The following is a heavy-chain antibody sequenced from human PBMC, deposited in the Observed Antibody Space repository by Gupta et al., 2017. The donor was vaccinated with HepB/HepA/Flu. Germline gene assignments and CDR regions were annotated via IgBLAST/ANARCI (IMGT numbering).Heavy chain of an antibody. D-gene: IGHD3-10*01. CDR1: RYTFTSYE. CDR3: ARGLTWFGDALDI. V-gene: IGHV1-8*01. Sequence: QAQLMQSGAEVKKPGASVKVSCKASRYTFTSYEIHWVRQAPGQGLEWMGWMNPHSGNTGYSQKFQGRVTMTRNTDISTAYMELTSLRSDDTAVYFCARGLTWFGDALDIWGQGTMVTVSS. CDR2: MNPHSGNT. J-gene: IGHJ3*02.